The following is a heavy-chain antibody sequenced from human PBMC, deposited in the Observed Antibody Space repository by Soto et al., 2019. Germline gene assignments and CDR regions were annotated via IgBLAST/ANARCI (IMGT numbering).Heavy chain of an antibody. V-gene: IGHV3-23*01. J-gene: IGHJ4*02. CDR1: GFTFSSYA. CDR3: AKIETYYYDSSGYFFDY. Sequence: GGSLRLSCAASGFTFSSYAMSWVRQAPGKGLEWVSAISGSGGSTYYADSVKGRFTTSRDNSKNTLYLQMNSLRAEDTAVYYCAKIETYYYDSSGYFFDYWGQGTLVTVSS. CDR2: ISGSGGST. D-gene: IGHD3-22*01.